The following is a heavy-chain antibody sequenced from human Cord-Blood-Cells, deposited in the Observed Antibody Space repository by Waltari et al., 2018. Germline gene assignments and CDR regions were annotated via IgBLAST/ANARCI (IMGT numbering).Heavy chain of an antibody. J-gene: IGHJ5*02. CDR2: IYTSGST. V-gene: IGHV4-4*07. CDR1: GGSISSYY. Sequence: QVQLQESGPGLVKPSETLSLTCTVSGGSISSYYWSWIRQPAGKGLDWIGRIYTSGSTNYNPSLKSRGTMSVDTSKNQFSLKLSSVTAADTAVYYCARGFPSSSSSWFDPWGQGTLVTVSS. D-gene: IGHD6-6*01. CDR3: ARGFPSSSSSWFDP.